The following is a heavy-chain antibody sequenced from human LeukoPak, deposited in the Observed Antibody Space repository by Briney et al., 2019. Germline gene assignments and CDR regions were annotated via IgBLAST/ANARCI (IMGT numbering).Heavy chain of an antibody. CDR1: GGSFSGYY. V-gene: IGHV4-59*01. CDR2: IYYSGST. Sequence: PSETLSLTCAVYGGSFSGYYWSWIRQPPGKGLEWIGYIYYSGSTNYNPSLKSRVTISVDTSKNQFSLKLSSVTAADTAVYYCARGGTIVAVGYNWFDPWGQGTLVTVSS. J-gene: IGHJ5*02. CDR3: ARGGTIVAVGYNWFDP. D-gene: IGHD3-22*01.